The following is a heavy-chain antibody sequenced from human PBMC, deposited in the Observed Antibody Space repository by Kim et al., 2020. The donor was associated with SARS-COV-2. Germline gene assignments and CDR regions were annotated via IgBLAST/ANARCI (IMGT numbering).Heavy chain of an antibody. V-gene: IGHV3-9*01. CDR2: ISWNSGSI. D-gene: IGHD6-19*01. Sequence: GGSLRLSCAASGFTFGDYAMHWVRQAPGKGLEWVSGISWNSGSIGYADSVKGRFTISRDNAKNSLYLQMNSLRAEDTALYYCAKGQVSSGWRRNLRYYGMDVWGQGTTVTVSS. CDR1: GFTFGDYA. CDR3: AKGQVSSGWRRNLRYYGMDV. J-gene: IGHJ6*02.